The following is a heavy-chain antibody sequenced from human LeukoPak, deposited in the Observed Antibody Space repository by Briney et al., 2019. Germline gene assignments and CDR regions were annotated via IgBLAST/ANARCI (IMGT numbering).Heavy chain of an antibody. D-gene: IGHD6-19*01. CDR2: IYHSGST. V-gene: IGHV4-4*02. CDR1: GGSISSSNW. Sequence: SETLSLTCAVSGGSISSSNWWSWVRQPPGKGLEWIGEIYHSGSTYYNPSLKSRVTISVDTSKNQFSLKLSSVTAADTAVYYCARPIKYSSGWYYFDYWGQGTLVTVSS. CDR3: ARPIKYSSGWYYFDY. J-gene: IGHJ4*02.